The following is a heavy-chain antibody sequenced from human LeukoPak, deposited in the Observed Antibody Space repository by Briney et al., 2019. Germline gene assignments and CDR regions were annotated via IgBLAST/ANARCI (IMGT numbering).Heavy chain of an antibody. V-gene: IGHV3-72*01. CDR1: GFTFSDHY. D-gene: IGHD6-13*01. CDR3: ARDTAAALDL. CDR2: TKHKAESYIT. J-gene: IGHJ4*02. Sequence: GGSLRLSCAASGFTFSDHYMDWVRQAPGKGLEWIARTKHKAESYITQYAASVKGRFISSRDDSQNSLWLQMNSLRTEDTAVYYCARDTAAALDLWGQGILVTVSS.